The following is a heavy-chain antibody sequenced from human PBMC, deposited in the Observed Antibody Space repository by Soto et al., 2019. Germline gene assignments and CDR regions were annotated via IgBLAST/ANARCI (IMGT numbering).Heavy chain of an antibody. D-gene: IGHD5-18*01. J-gene: IGHJ6*02. Sequence: QVQLVQSGAEVKKPGSSMKVSCKASGGTFSSDAIDWVRQAPGQGLEWMGGIIPNFGTTNYAQKFQGRATFTADESTSTVYMELSSLRSEDTAVYYCARDPVDTSMLTGYYGMDVWGQGTTVTVSS. CDR1: GGTFSSDA. V-gene: IGHV1-69*01. CDR3: ARDPVDTSMLTGYYGMDV. CDR2: IIPNFGTT.